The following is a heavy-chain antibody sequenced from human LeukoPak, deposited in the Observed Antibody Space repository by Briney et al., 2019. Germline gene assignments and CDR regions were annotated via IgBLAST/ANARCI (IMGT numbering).Heavy chain of an antibody. CDR2: VRYDSSNK. Sequence: PGGSLRLSCAAPGFTFSGYGMHWVRQAPGKGLEWVAFVRYDSSNKYYADSVKGRFTVSRDNSKNMLYLQMNSLRAEDSAVYYCASAYYHYYFDYWGQGTLVTVSS. CDR3: ASAYYHYYFDY. J-gene: IGHJ4*02. D-gene: IGHD3-22*01. V-gene: IGHV3-30*02. CDR1: GFTFSGYG.